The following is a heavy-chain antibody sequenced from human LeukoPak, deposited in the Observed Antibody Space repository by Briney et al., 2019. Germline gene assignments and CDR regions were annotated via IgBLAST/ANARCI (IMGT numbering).Heavy chain of an antibody. Sequence: ASVEVSCKASGYTFTSYDINWVRQATGQGLEWMGWMNPNSGNTGYAQKFQGRVTITRDTSASTAYMELSSLRSEDTAVYYCARDPRDDYGDYSLDYWGQGTLVTVSS. CDR2: MNPNSGNT. CDR1: GYTFTSYD. D-gene: IGHD4-17*01. J-gene: IGHJ4*02. V-gene: IGHV1-8*01. CDR3: ARDPRDDYGDYSLDY.